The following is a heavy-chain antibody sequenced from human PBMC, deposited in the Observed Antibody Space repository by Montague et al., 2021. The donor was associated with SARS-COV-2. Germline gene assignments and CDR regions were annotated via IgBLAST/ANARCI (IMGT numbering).Heavy chain of an antibody. J-gene: IGHJ4*02. CDR2: IHHIVGT. CDR3: ATVFGGCSATSCYLYN. V-gene: IGHV4-4*02. Sequence: SDTLSLTCAVSGDSMSSNNWWTWVRQSPGKGLEWIGEIHHIVGTNYNPSLKSRVSISVDKSRNQFSLNLNSVTAADTAFYYCATVFGGCSATSCYLYNWGRGTLVTVSS. D-gene: IGHD2-2*01. CDR1: GDSMSSNNW.